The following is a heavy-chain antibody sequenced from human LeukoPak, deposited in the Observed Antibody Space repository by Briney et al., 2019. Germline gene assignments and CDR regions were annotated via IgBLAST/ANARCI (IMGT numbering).Heavy chain of an antibody. J-gene: IGHJ3*02. V-gene: IGHV3-23*01. D-gene: IGHD2-2*01. CDR1: GFTFRDAW. CDR2: IGVSGGST. Sequence: GGSLRLSCAASGFTFRDAWMTWVRQAPGKGLEWVSGIGVSGGSTYYADSVKGRFTISRDNSKNTLYLQMNSLRAEDTAVYYCAAQYQLPSNAFDIWGQGTMVTVSS. CDR3: AAQYQLPSNAFDI.